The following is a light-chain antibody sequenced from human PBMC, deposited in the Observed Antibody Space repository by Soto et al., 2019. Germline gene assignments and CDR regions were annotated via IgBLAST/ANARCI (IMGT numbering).Light chain of an antibody. CDR1: QGIGST. Sequence: EIVLTQSPATLSVSPGERFALSCMASQGIGSTLAWYRQQPGQAPGLLIYDSNIRATGVTARFSGTRSGTEFTLTISGLQSEDFAIYYCQPRSNWPITVDPGTRLEIK. J-gene: IGKJ5*01. CDR3: QPRSNWPIT. V-gene: IGKV3-15*01. CDR2: DSN.